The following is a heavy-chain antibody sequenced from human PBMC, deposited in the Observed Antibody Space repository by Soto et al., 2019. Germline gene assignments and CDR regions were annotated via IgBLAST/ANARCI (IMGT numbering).Heavy chain of an antibody. CDR2: ISGSDDRT. Sequence: GGSLRLSCAASGFTFSDYSMTWVRQAPGRGLEWVSGISGSDDRTAYADSVKGRFSISRENAMNSLYLQMNSLRAEDTAIYYCVRGSRHYGSDFDYWGQGTLVTVSS. J-gene: IGHJ4*02. V-gene: IGHV3-23*01. D-gene: IGHD4-17*01. CDR3: VRGSRHYGSDFDY. CDR1: GFTFSDYS.